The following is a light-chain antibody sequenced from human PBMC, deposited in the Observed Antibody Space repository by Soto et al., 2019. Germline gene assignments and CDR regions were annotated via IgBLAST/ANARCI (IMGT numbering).Light chain of an antibody. CDR1: QSVSSK. CDR2: GAS. Sequence: EIVMTQSPATLSVSPGERATLYCRASQSVSSKIAWYQQKPGQAPRLLIYGASTRATGIPARFSGSGSGTEFTLTISSLQSEDFAVYYCQQYSEWPPLTFGGGTTVEIK. CDR3: QQYSEWPPLT. V-gene: IGKV3-15*01. J-gene: IGKJ4*01.